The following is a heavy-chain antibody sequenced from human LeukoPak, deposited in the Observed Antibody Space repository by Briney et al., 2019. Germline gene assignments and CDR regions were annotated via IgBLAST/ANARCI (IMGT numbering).Heavy chain of an antibody. V-gene: IGHV3-7*01. CDR1: GFTFSNFW. D-gene: IGHD4-23*01. J-gene: IGHJ4*02. CDR3: AKLPY. Sequence: GGSLRLSCAASGFTFSNFWMAWVRQVPGKGPEWVADIKLDGSATYYLDSVRGRFTISRDNSKNTLCLQMNSLRAEDTAVYYCAKLPYWGQGTLVTVSS. CDR2: IKLDGSAT.